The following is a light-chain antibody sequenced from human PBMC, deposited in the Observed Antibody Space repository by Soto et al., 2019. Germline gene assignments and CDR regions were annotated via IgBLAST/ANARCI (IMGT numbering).Light chain of an antibody. CDR2: SAS. V-gene: IGKV3-20*01. Sequence: EIVLTQSPCTLSLSPGERATLSCRASQSLRNNYLAWYQQKPGQTPRLLIHSASIMATGIPDRFSGSGCETDFTLTITRPEPEDFAVYYCQQFNNSPLTFGVGTKVKIK. CDR3: QQFNNSPLT. J-gene: IGKJ4*01. CDR1: QSLRNNY.